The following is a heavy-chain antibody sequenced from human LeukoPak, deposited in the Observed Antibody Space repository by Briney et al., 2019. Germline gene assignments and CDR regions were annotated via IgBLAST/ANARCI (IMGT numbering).Heavy chain of an antibody. Sequence: PSETLSLTCTVSGGSISSYYWSWIRQPPGKGLEWIGYIYYSGSTNYNPSLKGRVTISVDTSKNQFSLKLSSVTAADTAVYYCAGQEFRLKYGSGSYYTYAFDIWGQGTMVTVSS. CDR2: IYYSGST. V-gene: IGHV4-59*08. CDR1: GGSISSYY. D-gene: IGHD3-10*01. J-gene: IGHJ3*02. CDR3: AGQEFRLKYGSGSYYTYAFDI.